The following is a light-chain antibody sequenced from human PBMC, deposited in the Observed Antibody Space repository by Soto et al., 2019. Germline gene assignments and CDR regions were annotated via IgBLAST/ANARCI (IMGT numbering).Light chain of an antibody. CDR2: DAS. CDR3: QQRSDWPLT. J-gene: IGKJ1*01. CDR1: QSVSSY. V-gene: IGKV3-11*01. Sequence: EILLTQSPATLYLSPGERATLSCRASQSVSSYFAWYQQKPGQAPRLLIYDASIRATGIPARFSGSGSGTDFSLTTSSLETDDSAVYYCQQRSDWPLTFGQGTKVDIK.